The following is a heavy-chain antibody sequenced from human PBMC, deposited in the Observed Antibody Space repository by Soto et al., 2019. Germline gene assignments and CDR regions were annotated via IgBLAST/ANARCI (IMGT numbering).Heavy chain of an antibody. CDR1: VYSFTSYW. J-gene: IGHJ6*02. Sequence: GESLKISCKGSVYSFTSYWIGWVRQMPGKGLEWMGIIYPGDSDTRYSPSFQGQVTISSDKSISTAYLQWSSLKASDTAMYYCGRRAQVPPGCMDVWGQGTMVTVSS. CDR3: GRRAQVPPGCMDV. CDR2: IYPGDSDT. V-gene: IGHV5-51*01.